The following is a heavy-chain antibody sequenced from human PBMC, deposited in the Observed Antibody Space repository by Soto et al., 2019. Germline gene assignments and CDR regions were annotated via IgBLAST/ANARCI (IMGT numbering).Heavy chain of an antibody. Sequence: EVQLVESGGGLVQPGGSLRLSCAASGFTFSSYWMSWVRQAPGKGLEWVANINQDGSEKFYVDSVKGRFNISRDNAKNTLSLQMNSLRAEDTAVYYCARGGPYINGWYAPNFDYWGQGTLVTVSS. V-gene: IGHV3-7*01. D-gene: IGHD6-19*01. J-gene: IGHJ4*02. CDR1: GFTFSSYW. CDR3: ARGGPYINGWYAPNFDY. CDR2: INQDGSEK.